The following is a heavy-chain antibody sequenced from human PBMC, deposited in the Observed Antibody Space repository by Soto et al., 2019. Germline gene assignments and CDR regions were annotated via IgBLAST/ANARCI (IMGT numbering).Heavy chain of an antibody. Sequence: SETLSLTCAVYGGSFSGYYWSWIRQPPGKGLEWIGEINHSGSTNYNPSLKSRVTIPVDTSKNQFSLKLSSVTAADTAVYYCARASTYYDFWSGYQNNWFDPWGQGTLVTVSS. D-gene: IGHD3-3*01. J-gene: IGHJ5*02. CDR1: GGSFSGYY. V-gene: IGHV4-34*01. CDR2: INHSGST. CDR3: ARASTYYDFWSGYQNNWFDP.